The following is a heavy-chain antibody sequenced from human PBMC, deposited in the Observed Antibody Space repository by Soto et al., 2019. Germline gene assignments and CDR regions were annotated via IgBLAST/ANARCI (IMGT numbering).Heavy chain of an antibody. D-gene: IGHD1-26*01. Sequence: GGSLRLSCAASGFTFSSYSMNWVRQAPGKGLEWVSSISSSSSYIYYADSVKGRFTISRDNAKNSLYLQMNSLRAEDTAVYYCARDVGATSGMDVWGQGTTVTVSS. J-gene: IGHJ6*02. V-gene: IGHV3-21*01. CDR2: ISSSSSYI. CDR1: GFTFSSYS. CDR3: ARDVGATSGMDV.